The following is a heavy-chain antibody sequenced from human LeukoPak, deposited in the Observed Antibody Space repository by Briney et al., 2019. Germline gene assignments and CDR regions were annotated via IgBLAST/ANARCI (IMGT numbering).Heavy chain of an antibody. V-gene: IGHV3-23*01. CDR1: GFTFSSYA. Sequence: GGSLRLSCAASGFTFSSYAMSWVRQAPGKGLEWVSAISGSGGSTYYADSVKGGFTISRDNSKNTLYLQMNSLRAEDTAVYYCAKYRKRGYSGYGFDYWGQGTLVTVSS. CDR2: ISGSGGST. D-gene: IGHD5-12*01. CDR3: AKYRKRGYSGYGFDY. J-gene: IGHJ4*02.